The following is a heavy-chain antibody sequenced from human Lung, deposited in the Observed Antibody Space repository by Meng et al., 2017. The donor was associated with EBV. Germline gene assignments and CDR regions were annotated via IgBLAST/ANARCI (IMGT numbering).Heavy chain of an antibody. D-gene: IGHD2-2*01. CDR2: ISAYNGNT. CDR1: VFIFTSNA. Sequence: VLLGRPGSEATMPVPYVKLSAEASVFIFTSNASSWVRQAPGQGLQYRGWISAYNGNTNYAQELQGRVTMTTDTSTSTAYMELRSLRFDDTAVYYCARFYCSSTSCPHVLFDYWGQGTLVTVSS. V-gene: IGHV1-18*01. J-gene: IGHJ4*02. CDR3: ARFYCSSTSCPHVLFDY.